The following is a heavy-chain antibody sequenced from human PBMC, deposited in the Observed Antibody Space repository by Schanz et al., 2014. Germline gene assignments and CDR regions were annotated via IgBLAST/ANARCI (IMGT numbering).Heavy chain of an antibody. CDR1: GFTFSNFG. Sequence: QVQLVESGGCVVQPGRSLRLSCAASGFTFSNFGLHWVRQAPGKGLEWVAIISLDGSNQYYADSVKGRFTISRDNSKNTLYLQMNSLRAEDTAVYYCARPLGPNYYYYGLDVWGQGTTVTVSS. CDR3: ARPLGPNYYYYGLDV. J-gene: IGHJ6*02. V-gene: IGHV3-30*03. CDR2: ISLDGSNQ.